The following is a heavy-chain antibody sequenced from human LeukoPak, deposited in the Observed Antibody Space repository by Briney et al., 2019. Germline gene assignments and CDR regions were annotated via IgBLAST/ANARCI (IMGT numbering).Heavy chain of an antibody. V-gene: IGHV3-72*01. CDR2: IRNKANSYTT. J-gene: IGHJ4*02. Sequence: GGSLRLSCAASGFTFSSYGMHWVRQAPGKGLEWVGRIRNKANSYTTEYAASVKGRFTISRDDSKNSLYLQMNSLKTEDTAVYYCTRVANGIDYWGQGTLVTVSS. CDR3: TRVANGIDY. CDR1: GFTFSSYG.